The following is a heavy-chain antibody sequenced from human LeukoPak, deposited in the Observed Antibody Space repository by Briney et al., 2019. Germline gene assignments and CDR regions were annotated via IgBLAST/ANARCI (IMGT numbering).Heavy chain of an antibody. CDR2: INHSGST. D-gene: IGHD6-13*01. Sequence: SKTLSLTCAVYGGSFSGYYWSWIRQPPGKGLEWIGEINHSGSTNYNPSLKSRVTISVDTSKNQFSLKLSSVTAADTAVYYCASTNSYSSSWYDYWGQGTLVTVSS. CDR3: ASTNSYSSSWYDY. CDR1: GGSFSGYY. J-gene: IGHJ4*02. V-gene: IGHV4-34*01.